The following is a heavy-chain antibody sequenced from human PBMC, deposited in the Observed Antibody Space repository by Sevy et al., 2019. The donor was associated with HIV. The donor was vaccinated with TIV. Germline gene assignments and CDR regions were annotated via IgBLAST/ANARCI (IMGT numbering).Heavy chain of an antibody. D-gene: IGHD6-6*01. J-gene: IGHJ3*02. V-gene: IGHV3-21*01. CDR2: ISSSSSYI. CDR1: GFTFSSYS. CDR3: ARVTVAARPVGAFDI. Sequence: GGSLRLSCAASGFTFSSYSMNWVRQAPGKGLEWVSSISSSSSYIYYADSVKGRFTISRDNAKNSLYLQMNSLRAEDTAVYYCARVTVAARPVGAFDIWGQGTMVTVSS.